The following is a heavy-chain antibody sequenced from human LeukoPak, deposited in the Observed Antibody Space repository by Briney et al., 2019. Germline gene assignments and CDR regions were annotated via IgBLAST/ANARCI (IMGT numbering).Heavy chain of an antibody. D-gene: IGHD5-18*01. Sequence: GGSLRLSCAASGFTFSSYWMSWVRQAPGKGLEWVANIKQDGSEKYYVDSVKGRFTISRDNAKNSLFLQMNSLRVEDTAVYYCARADLRGYSLDYWGQGTLVTVSS. CDR1: GFTFSSYW. J-gene: IGHJ4*02. V-gene: IGHV3-7*01. CDR2: IKQDGSEK. CDR3: ARADLRGYSLDY.